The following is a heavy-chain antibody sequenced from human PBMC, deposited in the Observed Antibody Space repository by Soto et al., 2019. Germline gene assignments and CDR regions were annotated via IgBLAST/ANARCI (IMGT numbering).Heavy chain of an antibody. Sequence: EASVKVSCKASGYTFTSYDINWVRQATGQGLEWMGWMNPNSGNTGYAQKFQGRVTMTRNTSISTAYMELRGLRSDDTAVYYCARIGVSSGHESPDFDSWGQGTLVTVSS. D-gene: IGHD3-16*01. CDR1: GYTFTSYD. CDR3: ARIGVSSGHESPDFDS. V-gene: IGHV1-8*01. J-gene: IGHJ4*02. CDR2: MNPNSGNT.